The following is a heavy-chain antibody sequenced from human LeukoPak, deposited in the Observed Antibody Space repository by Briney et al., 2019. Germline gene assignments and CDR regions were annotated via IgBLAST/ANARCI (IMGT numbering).Heavy chain of an antibody. D-gene: IGHD3-22*01. CDR2: INTNTGNP. CDR3: AVLSYDSSGYYYPFDY. J-gene: IGHJ4*02. V-gene: IGHV7-4-1*02. CDR1: GYTFTSYA. Sequence: ASVEVSCKASGYTFTSYAMNWVRQAPGQGLEWMGWINTNTGNPTYAQGFTGRFVFSLDTSVSTAYLQISSLKTEDTAVYYCAVLSYDSSGYYYPFDYWGQGTLVTVSS.